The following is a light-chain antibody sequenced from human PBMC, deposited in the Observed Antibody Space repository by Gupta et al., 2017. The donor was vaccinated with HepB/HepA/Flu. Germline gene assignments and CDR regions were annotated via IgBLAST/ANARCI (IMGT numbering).Light chain of an antibody. CDR3: AAWDDSLSAVV. Sequence: QSVLTQPPSASGTPGQRVTFSCSGSSSSFGGNYVYWYQQLPGTAPKLLIDRNNQRPSGVPVRFSGSKSGTSASLSISGLRSEDEADYYCAAWDDSLSAVVFGGGTKLTV. J-gene: IGLJ2*01. V-gene: IGLV1-47*01. CDR1: SSSFGGNY. CDR2: RNN.